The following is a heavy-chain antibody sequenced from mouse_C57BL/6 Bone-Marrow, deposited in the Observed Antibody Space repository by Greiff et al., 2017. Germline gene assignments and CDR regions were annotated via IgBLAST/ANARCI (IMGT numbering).Heavy chain of an antibody. CDR2: IDPSDSYT. D-gene: IGHD2-14*01. CDR3: ARGYYYFDY. J-gene: IGHJ2*01. CDR1: GYTFTSYW. Sequence: QVQLQQPGAELVMPGASVKLSCKASGYTFTSYWMHWVKQRPEQGLEWIGEIDPSDSYTNYNQKFKGKSTLTVDKSSSTAYMQLSSLTSEDSAVYYCARGYYYFDYWGQGTTLTVSS. V-gene: IGHV1-69*01.